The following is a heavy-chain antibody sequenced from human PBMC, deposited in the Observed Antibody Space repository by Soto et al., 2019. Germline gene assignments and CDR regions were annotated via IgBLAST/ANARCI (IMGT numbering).Heavy chain of an antibody. J-gene: IGHJ4*02. V-gene: IGHV3-33*06. CDR3: AKEGGYGDYGLLTH. Sequence: QVQLVESGGGVVQPGRSLRLSCAASGFTFSSYGMHWVRQAPGKGLEWVAVIWYDGSNKYYADSVKGRFTISRDNSKNTLYLQMNSLRAEDTAVYYCAKEGGYGDYGLLTHWGQGTLVTVSS. CDR2: IWYDGSNK. CDR1: GFTFSSYG. D-gene: IGHD4-17*01.